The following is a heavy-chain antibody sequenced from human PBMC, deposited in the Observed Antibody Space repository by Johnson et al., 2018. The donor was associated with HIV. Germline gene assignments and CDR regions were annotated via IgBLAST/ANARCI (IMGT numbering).Heavy chain of an antibody. CDR2: ISDDGNNQ. CDR3: AKDLRTTGAFDI. V-gene: IGHV3-30*18. D-gene: IGHD1-1*01. Sequence: QVQLVESGGGVVQPGRSLRLSCAASGFTFSSYGMHWVRQAPGKGLEWVAVISDDGNNQYYADSVKGRFTISRDNSKNTLYLQMNSLRAEDTAVYYCAKDLRTTGAFDIWGQGTMVTVSS. J-gene: IGHJ3*02. CDR1: GFTFSSYG.